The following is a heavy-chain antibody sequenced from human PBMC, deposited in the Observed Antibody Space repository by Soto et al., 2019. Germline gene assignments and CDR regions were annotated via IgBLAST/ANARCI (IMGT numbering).Heavy chain of an antibody. J-gene: IGHJ4*02. D-gene: IGHD5-12*01. Sequence: QVQLGESGGGVVQPGRSLRLSCAVSGFTFSSYGMHWVRQAPGKGLEWVAVISYDGSNKYYADSVKGRFTISRDTSKNTLYLQMNSLRAEDTAVYYCAKDRRYSGYEYYYFDYWGQGTLVTVSS. CDR1: GFTFSSYG. CDR2: ISYDGSNK. V-gene: IGHV3-30*18. CDR3: AKDRRYSGYEYYYFDY.